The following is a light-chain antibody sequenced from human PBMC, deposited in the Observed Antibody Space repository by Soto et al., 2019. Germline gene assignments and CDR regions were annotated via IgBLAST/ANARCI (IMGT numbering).Light chain of an antibody. CDR3: NSYTSSSTRV. J-gene: IGLJ1*01. CDR2: EVS. CDR1: SSDVGRYNY. V-gene: IGLV2-14*01. Sequence: QSVLTQPASVSGSPGQSITISCTGTSSDVGRYNYVSWYQQHPGKAPKLMIYEVSNRPSGVSNRFSGSKSGNTASLTISGLQAEDEADYYCNSYTSSSTRVFGTGTKLTVL.